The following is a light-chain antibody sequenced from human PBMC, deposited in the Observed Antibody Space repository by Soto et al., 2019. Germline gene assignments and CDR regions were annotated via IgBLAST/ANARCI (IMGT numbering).Light chain of an antibody. CDR1: QTVSRNY. V-gene: IGKV3-20*01. CDR2: SAS. J-gene: IGKJ1*01. Sequence: DIVLTQSPGTLSSSPGERATLSCRANQTVSRNYLAWYQQKPGQTPRLLIYSASNKATVIPDRFRGSGSGTDFTLTITRLEPEDFGVYYCLQYATSRRTFGQGTRVDIK. CDR3: LQYATSRRT.